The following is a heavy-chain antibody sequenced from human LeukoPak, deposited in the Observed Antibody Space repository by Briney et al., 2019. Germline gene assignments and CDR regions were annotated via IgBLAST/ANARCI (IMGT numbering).Heavy chain of an antibody. CDR2: ISSSGSTI. Sequence: GGSLRLSCAASGFTFNTYWMSWIRQAPGKGLEWVSYISSSGSTIYYADSVKGRFTISRDNAKNSLYLQMNSLRAEDTAVYYCAREMVTTDAFDIWGQGTMVTVSS. J-gene: IGHJ3*02. D-gene: IGHD5-18*01. V-gene: IGHV3-11*01. CDR3: AREMVTTDAFDI. CDR1: GFTFNTYW.